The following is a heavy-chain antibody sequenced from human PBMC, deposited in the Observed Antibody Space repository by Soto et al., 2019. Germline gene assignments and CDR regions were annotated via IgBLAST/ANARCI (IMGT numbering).Heavy chain of an antibody. CDR3: ARGEVAQLETIYNNYYYYGMDV. CDR1: GGSFSGYY. Sequence: SETLSLTCAVYGGSFSGYYWSWIRQPPGKGLEWIGEINHSGSTNYNPSLKSRVTISVDTSKNQFSLKLSSVTAADTAVYYCARGEVAQLETIYNNYYYYGMDVWGQGTTVTVSS. D-gene: IGHD1-1*01. J-gene: IGHJ6*02. CDR2: INHSGST. V-gene: IGHV4-34*01.